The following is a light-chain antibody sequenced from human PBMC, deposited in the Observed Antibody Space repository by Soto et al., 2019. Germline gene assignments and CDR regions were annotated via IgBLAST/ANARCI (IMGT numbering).Light chain of an antibody. CDR3: QQYGSSPPYT. CDR2: GAS. J-gene: IGKJ2*01. V-gene: IGKV3-20*01. CDR1: QSVSSSY. Sequence: EIVLTQSPGTLSLSPGERATLSCRASQSVSSSYLAWYQQKPGQAPRLLIYGASSRATGIPDRFSGSGSGTGFTLTISRVEPEDFAVCYCQQYGSSPPYTFGQGTKLEIK.